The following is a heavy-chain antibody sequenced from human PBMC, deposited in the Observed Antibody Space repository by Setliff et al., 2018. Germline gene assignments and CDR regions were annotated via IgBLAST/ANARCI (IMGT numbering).Heavy chain of an antibody. CDR1: GYTFTSYA. CDR2: VIPMSGTT. V-gene: IGHV1-69*05. J-gene: IGHJ3*02. CDR3: ARDEGPDAFDI. Sequence: SVKVSCKASGYTFTSYAITWVRQAPGQGPEWMGVVIPMSGTTNFAQKFQGRVTITTDESTSTAYMELSSLRSEDTAVYYCARDEGPDAFDIWGQGTMVTVSS.